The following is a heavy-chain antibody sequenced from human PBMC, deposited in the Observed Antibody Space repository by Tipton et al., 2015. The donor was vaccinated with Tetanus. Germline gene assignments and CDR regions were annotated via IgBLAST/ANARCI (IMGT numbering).Heavy chain of an antibody. J-gene: IGHJ4*02. CDR1: GFTFRTYG. Sequence: SGFTFRTYGMHWVRQAPGKGLEWVALILYGGNYKHYDDSVKGRVTISRDDSHNTLSLQMNSLRREDTAVYFCAREGFVFGPAKLSYFDLWGQGTLVVVSS. V-gene: IGHV3-30*03. CDR3: AREGFVFGPAKLSYFDL. D-gene: IGHD6-25*01. CDR2: ILYGGNYK.